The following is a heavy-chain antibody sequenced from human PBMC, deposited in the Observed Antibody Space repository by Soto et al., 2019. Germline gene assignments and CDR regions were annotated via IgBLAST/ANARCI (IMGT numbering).Heavy chain of an antibody. CDR1: GGSISSSSYY. Sequence: SETLSLTCTVSGGSISSSSYYWGWIRQPPGKGLEWIGSIYYSGSTYYNPSLKSRVTISVDTSKNQFSLKLSSVTAADTAVYYCARHVPDVVVPAGNWFDPWGQGTLVTVS. V-gene: IGHV4-39*01. CDR3: ARHVPDVVVPAGNWFDP. J-gene: IGHJ5*02. CDR2: IYYSGST. D-gene: IGHD2-2*01.